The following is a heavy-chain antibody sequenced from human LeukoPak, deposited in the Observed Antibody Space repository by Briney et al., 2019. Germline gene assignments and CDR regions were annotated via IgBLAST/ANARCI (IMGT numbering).Heavy chain of an antibody. V-gene: IGHV1-2*02. CDR2: INPNSGGT. J-gene: IGHJ4*02. CDR1: GYTCTSYD. CDR3: AREGSSSVDY. Sequence: ASVKVSCKASGYTCTSYDMHWVRQAPGQGLEWMGWINPNSGGTNYAQKFQGRVTMTRDTSISTAYMELSRLRSDDTAVYYCAREGSSSVDYWGQGTLVTVSS. D-gene: IGHD6-6*01.